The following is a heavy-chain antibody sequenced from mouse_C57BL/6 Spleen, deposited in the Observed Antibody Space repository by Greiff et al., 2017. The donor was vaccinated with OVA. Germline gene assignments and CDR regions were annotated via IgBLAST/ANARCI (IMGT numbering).Heavy chain of an antibody. CDR2: INPNNGGT. V-gene: IGHV1-18*01. CDR3: ARLPLLSPAMDY. Sequence: VQLQQSGPELVKPGASVKIPCKASGYTFTDYNMDWVKQSHGKSLEWIGDINPNNGGTIYNQKFKGKATLTVDKSSSTAYMELRSLTSEDTAVYYCARLPLLSPAMDYWGQGTSVTVSS. J-gene: IGHJ4*01. CDR1: GYTFTDYN. D-gene: IGHD1-2*01.